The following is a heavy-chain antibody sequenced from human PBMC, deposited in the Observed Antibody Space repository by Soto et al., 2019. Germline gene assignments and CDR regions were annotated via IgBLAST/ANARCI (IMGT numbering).Heavy chain of an antibody. Sequence: QVQLQQWGAGPLRPLETLSLTCGVSGGSFSGYYWAWIRQSPGKGLEWNGEINDRGSINYNPSLKSRVSISVDTSKTHYSLNLRSVTAADTAVYYCARESHDILTGPPWVWYFDLWGRGTLVTVSS. CDR2: INDRGSI. V-gene: IGHV4-34*01. CDR1: GGSFSGYY. D-gene: IGHD3-9*01. CDR3: ARESHDILTGPPWVWYFDL. J-gene: IGHJ2*01.